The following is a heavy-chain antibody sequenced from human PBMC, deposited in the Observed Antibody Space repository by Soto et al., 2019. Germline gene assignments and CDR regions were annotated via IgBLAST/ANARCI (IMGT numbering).Heavy chain of an antibody. CDR2: ISSSSSYI. CDR3: ARDRDVDIVATTKKSDY. D-gene: IGHD5-12*01. V-gene: IGHV3-21*01. J-gene: IGHJ4*02. Sequence: EVQLVESGGGLVKPGGSLRLSCAASGFTFSSYSMNWVRQAPGKGLEWVSSISSSSSYIYYADSVKGRFTISRDNAKNSLYLQMNSLRAEDTAVYYCARDRDVDIVATTKKSDYWGQGTLVTVSS. CDR1: GFTFSSYS.